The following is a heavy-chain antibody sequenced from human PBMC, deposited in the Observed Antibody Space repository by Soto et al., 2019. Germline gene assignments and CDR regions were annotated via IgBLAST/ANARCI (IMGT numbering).Heavy chain of an antibody. CDR1: GYTFTSYY. CDR2: INPSGGST. CDR3: ARVPSLWSSSWCSDHWFDP. J-gene: IGHJ5*02. D-gene: IGHD6-13*01. Sequence: ASVKVSCKASGYTFTSYYMHWVRQAPGQGLEWMGIINPSGGSTSYAQKFQGRVTMTRDTSTSTVYMELSSLRSDGTAVYYCARVPSLWSSSWCSDHWFDPWGQGTLVTV. V-gene: IGHV1-46*01.